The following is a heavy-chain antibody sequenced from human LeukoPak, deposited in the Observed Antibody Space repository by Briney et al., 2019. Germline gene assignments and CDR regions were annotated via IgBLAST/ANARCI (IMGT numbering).Heavy chain of an antibody. Sequence: SETLSLTCTVSGGSISNYYWTWIRQPAGKGLEWIGRIYSSGTTTYNPSLKSRVAMSVDTSRNQFSLKLSSVTAADTAVYYCARVSPIAVAGSSYYYAMDVWGQGTTVTVSS. V-gene: IGHV4-4*07. CDR3: ARVSPIAVAGSSYYYAMDV. CDR2: IYSSGTT. J-gene: IGHJ6*02. CDR1: GGSISNYY. D-gene: IGHD6-19*01.